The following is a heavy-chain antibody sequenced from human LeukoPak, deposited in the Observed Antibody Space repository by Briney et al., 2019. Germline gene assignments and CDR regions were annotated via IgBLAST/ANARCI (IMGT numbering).Heavy chain of an antibody. J-gene: IGHJ4*02. CDR1: GGSFSGYY. Sequence: SETLSLTCAVYGGSFSGYYWSWIRQPPGKGLEWIGGIYYSGNTYYNPSLKSRVTISGDTSKNQFSLELYSVTAADTAVYFCARHPIFTGFWGFDYWGQGALVTVSS. CDR2: IYYSGNT. CDR3: ARHPIFTGFWGFDY. V-gene: IGHV4-34*01. D-gene: IGHD3-9*01.